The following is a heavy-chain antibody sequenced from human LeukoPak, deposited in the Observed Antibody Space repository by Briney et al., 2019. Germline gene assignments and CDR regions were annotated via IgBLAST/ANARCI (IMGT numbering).Heavy chain of an antibody. D-gene: IGHD3-22*01. CDR2: IYSGGST. Sequence: GGSLRLSCAASGFTVSSNYMSWVRQAPGKGLEWVSVIYSGGSTYYADSVKGRFTISRDNSKNTLYLQMNSLRAEDTAVYYCARDLGYYDSSGSLDHWGQGTLVTVSS. CDR3: ARDLGYYDSSGSLDH. V-gene: IGHV3-53*01. CDR1: GFTVSSNY. J-gene: IGHJ5*02.